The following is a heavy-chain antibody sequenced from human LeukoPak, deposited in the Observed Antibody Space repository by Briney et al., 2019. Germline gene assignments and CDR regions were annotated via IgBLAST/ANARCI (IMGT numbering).Heavy chain of an antibody. J-gene: IGHJ3*02. CDR1: GGSISSYY. D-gene: IGHD3-22*01. CDR2: IYTSGST. V-gene: IGHV4-4*09. Sequence: PSETLSLTCTVFGGSISSYYWSWIRQPPGKGLEWIGYIYTSGSTNYNPSLKSRVTISVDTSKNQFSLKLSSVTAADTAVYYCARLTYYYDSSGYSNDAFDIWGQGTMVTVSS. CDR3: ARLTYYYDSSGYSNDAFDI.